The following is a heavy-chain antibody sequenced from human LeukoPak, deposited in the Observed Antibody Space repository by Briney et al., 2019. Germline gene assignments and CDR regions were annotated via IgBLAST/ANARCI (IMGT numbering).Heavy chain of an antibody. CDR3: ARDAGGSSGKYAMDV. Sequence: ASVKVSCKASGYTFTSYYMHWVRQAPGQGLEWMGIINPSGGSTSYAQEFQGRVTMTRDTSTSTVYMELSSLRSEDTAVYYCARDAGGSSGKYAMDVWGQGTTVTVSS. CDR2: INPSGGST. V-gene: IGHV1-46*01. CDR1: GYTFTSYY. D-gene: IGHD5-12*01. J-gene: IGHJ6*02.